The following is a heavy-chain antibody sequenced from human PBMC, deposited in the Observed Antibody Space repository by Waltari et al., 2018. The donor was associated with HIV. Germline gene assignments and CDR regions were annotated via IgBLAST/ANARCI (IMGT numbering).Heavy chain of an antibody. V-gene: IGHV4-59*01. D-gene: IGHD6-6*01. CDR3: ARAGKQLEEVFPTYYFDY. CDR1: VCSISICY. CDR2: IYYSGST. Sequence: QVQLQESGPGLVKPSETLSLTCPVSVCSISICYLRWIWQPPGKGLGWIGYIYYSGSTNYNPSLKSRVTISVDTSKNQFSLKLSSVTAADTAVYYCARAGKQLEEVFPTYYFDYWGQGTLVTVSS. J-gene: IGHJ4*02.